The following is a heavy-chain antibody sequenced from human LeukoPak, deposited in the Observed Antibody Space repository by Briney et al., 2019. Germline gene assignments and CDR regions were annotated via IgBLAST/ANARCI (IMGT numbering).Heavy chain of an antibody. J-gene: IGHJ3*02. CDR3: ARDWGTI. CDR1: GFTFSSYA. D-gene: IGHD1-1*01. V-gene: IGHV3-30-3*01. CDR2: ISYDGSNK. Sequence: GGSLRLSCAASGFTFSSYAMHWVRQAPGKGLEWVAVISYDGSNKYYADSVKGRFTISRDNSKNTLYLQMNSLRAEDTAVYYCARDWGTIWGQGTMVTVSS.